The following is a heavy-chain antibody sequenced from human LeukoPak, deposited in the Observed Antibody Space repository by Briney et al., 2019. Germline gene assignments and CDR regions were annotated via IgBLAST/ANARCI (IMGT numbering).Heavy chain of an antibody. CDR1: GYTFTGYY. CDR3: ARDSGDLDRSFPSEFDY. D-gene: IGHD1-14*01. V-gene: IGHV1-2*02. CDR2: INPNSGGT. Sequence: ASVKVSCKASGYTFTGYYMHWVRQAPGQGLEWMGWINPNSGGTNYAQKFQGRVTMTRHTSISTAYMELSRLRSDDTAVYYCARDSGDLDRSFPSEFDYWGQGTLVTVSS. J-gene: IGHJ4*02.